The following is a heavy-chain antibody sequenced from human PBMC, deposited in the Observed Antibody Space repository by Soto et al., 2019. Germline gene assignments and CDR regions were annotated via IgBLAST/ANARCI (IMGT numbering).Heavy chain of an antibody. D-gene: IGHD3-10*01. CDR1: GGSISTYY. V-gene: IGHV4-59*01. Sequence: QVHLQESGPGLVKPSETLTLTCTVSGGSISTYYWTWIRQPPGKGLDWIGYIYHSGAIKQNPSLKSRVSFSVDSSKNQFSLTLRSVTAADTAVYYCARARGDYYGEMMDVWGRGTTVIVSS. CDR3: ARARGDYYGEMMDV. J-gene: IGHJ6*02. CDR2: IYHSGAI.